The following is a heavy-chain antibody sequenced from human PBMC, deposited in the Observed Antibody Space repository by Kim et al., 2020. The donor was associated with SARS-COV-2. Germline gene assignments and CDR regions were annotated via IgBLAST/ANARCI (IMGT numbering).Heavy chain of an antibody. Sequence: TPSLRSRVTVAVDKTKNRFSLKLSSVTAADTAVYYCARSLELAAVGAFDYWGQGTLVTVSS. V-gene: IGHV4-4*02. D-gene: IGHD6-13*01. CDR3: ARSLELAAVGAFDY. J-gene: IGHJ4*02.